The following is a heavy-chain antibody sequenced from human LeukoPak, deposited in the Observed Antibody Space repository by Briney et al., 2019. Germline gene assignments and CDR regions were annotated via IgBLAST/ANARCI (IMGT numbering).Heavy chain of an antibody. Sequence: ASVKVSCKASGYTFTGYYMHWVRQAPGQGLEWMGWINPNSGGTNYAQKFQGRVTMTRDTSISTAYMELSRLRSDDTAVYYCARDGYCNRKNCELWMWGQGTLVTVSS. J-gene: IGHJ4*02. CDR2: INPNSGGT. CDR3: ARDGYCNRKNCELWM. CDR1: GYTFTGYY. V-gene: IGHV1-2*02. D-gene: IGHD2-2*03.